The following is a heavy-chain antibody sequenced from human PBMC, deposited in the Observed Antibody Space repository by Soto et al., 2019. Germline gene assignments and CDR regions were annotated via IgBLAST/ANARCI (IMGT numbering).Heavy chain of an antibody. D-gene: IGHD4-4*01. CDR2: ISYDGSNK. J-gene: IGHJ4*02. Sequence: GGSLRLSCVASGFTFRSYGMHWVRQAPGKGLEWVAVISYDGSNKYYEESVKGRFTISRDNSKNTLYLQMNSLRGEDTALYYCAKDNKPTALSDFDSWGQGTLVTVSS. CDR1: GFTFRSYG. V-gene: IGHV3-30*18. CDR3: AKDNKPTALSDFDS.